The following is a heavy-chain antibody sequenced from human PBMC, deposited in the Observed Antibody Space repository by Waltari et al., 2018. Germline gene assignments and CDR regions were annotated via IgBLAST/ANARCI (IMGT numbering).Heavy chain of an antibody. Sequence: EVQLVESGGGLVQPGGSLRLSCAVSGFTFSISEMSWFRQAPGKGLEWVSYINSGGVAMYYANSVKGRFTVSRDNAQDSLYLQMNSLRVEDTAFYYCARNRKIVAAGWGRDLDYWGRGTLVTVSS. CDR2: INSGGVAM. J-gene: IGHJ4*02. D-gene: IGHD6-13*01. V-gene: IGHV3-48*03. CDR3: ARNRKIVAAGWGRDLDY. CDR1: GFTFSISE.